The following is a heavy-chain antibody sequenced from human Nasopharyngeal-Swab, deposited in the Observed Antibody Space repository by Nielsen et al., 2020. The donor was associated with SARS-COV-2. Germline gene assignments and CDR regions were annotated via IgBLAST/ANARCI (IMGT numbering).Heavy chain of an antibody. CDR2: IKSKTDGGTT. Sequence: GESLQISCAASGFTFSNAWMSWVRQAPGKGLEWVGRIKSKTDGGTTDYAAPVKGRFTISRDDSKNTLYLQMNSLKTEDTAVYYCTTALNPLYYYDSSGYYSPGAEYFQHWGQGTLVTVSS. D-gene: IGHD3-22*01. J-gene: IGHJ1*01. V-gene: IGHV3-15*01. CDR3: TTALNPLYYYDSSGYYSPGAEYFQH. CDR1: GFTFSNAW.